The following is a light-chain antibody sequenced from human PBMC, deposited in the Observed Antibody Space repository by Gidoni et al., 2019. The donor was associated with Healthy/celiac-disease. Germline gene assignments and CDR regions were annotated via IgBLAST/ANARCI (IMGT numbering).Light chain of an antibody. CDR2: SNN. CDR3: AAWDDSLNGWV. V-gene: IGLV1-44*01. Sequence: QSVLTHPPSASGTLGQRVTISCSGSSSNIGSNTVHWYQQLPGTAPKLLIYSNNQRPSGVPDRFSGSKSGTSASLAISGLQSEDEADYYCAAWDDSLNGWVFGGGTKLTVL. CDR1: SSNIGSNT. J-gene: IGLJ3*02.